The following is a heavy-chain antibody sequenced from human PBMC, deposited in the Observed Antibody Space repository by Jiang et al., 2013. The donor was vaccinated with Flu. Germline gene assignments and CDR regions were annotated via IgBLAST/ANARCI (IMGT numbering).Heavy chain of an antibody. CDR3: AKGVWADY. CDR1: GFTFNIYA. CDR2: IGGTTGST. V-gene: IGHV3-23*01. D-gene: IGHD1-26*01. J-gene: IGHJ4*02. Sequence: RLSCAASGFTFNIYAMSWVRRAPGKGLDWVSTIGGTTGSTFYADSVKGRFTISRDNSKNTLYLQMTSLRVEDTAVYYCAKGVWADYWGQGTLVTVSS.